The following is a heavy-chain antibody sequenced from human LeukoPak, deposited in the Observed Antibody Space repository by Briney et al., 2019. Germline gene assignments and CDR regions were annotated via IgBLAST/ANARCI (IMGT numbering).Heavy chain of an antibody. CDR1: GGSISSSSYY. Sequence: PSETLSLTCTVSGGSISSSSYYLGWIRQPPGKGLEWIGSIYYSGSTYYNPSLKSRVTISVDTSKNQFSLKLSSVTAADTAVYYCATAGYCSSTSCYVESKFDYWGQGTLVTVSS. CDR3: ATAGYCSSTSCYVESKFDY. CDR2: IYYSGST. V-gene: IGHV4-39*01. D-gene: IGHD2-2*01. J-gene: IGHJ4*02.